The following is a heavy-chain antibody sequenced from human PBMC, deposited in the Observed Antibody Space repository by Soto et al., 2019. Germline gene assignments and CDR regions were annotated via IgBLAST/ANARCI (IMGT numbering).Heavy chain of an antibody. Sequence: QVQLVESGGGVVQPGRSLRLSCAASGFTFSSYGMHWVRQAPGKGLEWVALVWYDGSNKYYADSVKGRFTISRDNSKNTLYLQMNSLRAEDTAVYYYARGDSSGPIDYWGQGTLVTVSS. D-gene: IGHD6-19*01. CDR2: VWYDGSNK. V-gene: IGHV3-33*01. CDR3: ARGDSSGPIDY. J-gene: IGHJ4*02. CDR1: GFTFSSYG.